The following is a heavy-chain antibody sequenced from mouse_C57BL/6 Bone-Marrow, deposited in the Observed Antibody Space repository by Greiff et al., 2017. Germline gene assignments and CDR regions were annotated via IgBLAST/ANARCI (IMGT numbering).Heavy chain of an antibody. J-gene: IGHJ1*03. CDR1: GFNIKDDY. CDR2: IDPENGDT. CDR3: TTPPPPLRYFDV. Sequence: VQLQQSGAELVRPGASVKLSCTASGFNIKDDYMHWVKQRPEQGLEWIGWIDPENGDTEYASKFQGKATITADTSSNTAYLQLSSLTSEDTAVYYCTTPPPPLRYFDVGGTGTTVTVSS. D-gene: IGHD1-1*01. V-gene: IGHV14-4*01.